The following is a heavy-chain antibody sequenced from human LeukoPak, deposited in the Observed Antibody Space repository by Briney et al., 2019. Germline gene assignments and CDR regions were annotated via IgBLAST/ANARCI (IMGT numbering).Heavy chain of an antibody. D-gene: IGHD3-3*01. V-gene: IGHV4-61*05. CDR2: IYFSGNT. Sequence: PSETLSLTCTVSGGSISSSSYYWGWIRQPAGKGLEWIGQIYFSGNTKYNPSLKSRVTISVDRSENQFSLKLSSVTAADTAVYFCARHLWSEYHKFDYWGQGTLVTVSS. CDR3: ARHLWSEYHKFDY. J-gene: IGHJ4*02. CDR1: GGSISSSSYY.